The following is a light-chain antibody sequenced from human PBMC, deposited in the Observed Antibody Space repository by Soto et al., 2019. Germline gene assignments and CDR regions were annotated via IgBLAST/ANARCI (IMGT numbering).Light chain of an antibody. CDR3: SSYSSSSTVVV. Sequence: QSALTQPASVSGSPGQSITISCTGTSSDVGGYNYVSWYQQHQGKAPKLMIYDVSNRPSGVSNRFSGSKSGNTASLTISGLQPEDEADYYCSSYSSSSTVVVFGGGTKLTVL. J-gene: IGLJ2*01. CDR2: DVS. V-gene: IGLV2-14*01. CDR1: SSDVGGYNY.